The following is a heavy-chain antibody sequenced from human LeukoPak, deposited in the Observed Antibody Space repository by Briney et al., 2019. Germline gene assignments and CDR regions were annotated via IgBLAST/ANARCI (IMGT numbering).Heavy chain of an antibody. Sequence: SETLSLTCTVPGGSISSYYWSWIRQPAGKGLEWIGRIYTSGSTNYNPSLKSRVTMSVDTSKNQFSLKLSSVTAADTAVYYCARGPQYSYGPDYYYYGMDVWGQGTTVTVSS. V-gene: IGHV4-4*07. CDR1: GGSISSYY. CDR3: ARGPQYSYGPDYYYYGMDV. D-gene: IGHD5-18*01. CDR2: IYTSGST. J-gene: IGHJ6*02.